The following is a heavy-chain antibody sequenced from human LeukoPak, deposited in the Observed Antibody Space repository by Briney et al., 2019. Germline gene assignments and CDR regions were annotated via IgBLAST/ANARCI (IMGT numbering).Heavy chain of an antibody. D-gene: IGHD3-22*01. CDR1: GFTFDDYG. Sequence: GGSLRLSCAASGFTFDDYGMSWVRHAPGKGLEWVSGINWNGGSTGYADSVKGRFTISRDNAKNSLYLQMNSLRAEDTALYHCARAPRNYYDSSGYYRAAFDIWGQGTMVTVSS. CDR2: INWNGGST. V-gene: IGHV3-20*01. CDR3: ARAPRNYYDSSGYYRAAFDI. J-gene: IGHJ3*02.